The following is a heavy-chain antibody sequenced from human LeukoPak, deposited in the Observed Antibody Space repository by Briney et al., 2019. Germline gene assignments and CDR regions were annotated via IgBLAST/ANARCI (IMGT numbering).Heavy chain of an antibody. Sequence: GGSLRLSCAASGFTFSSYWMSWVHQAPGKGLGWVANIKQDESEKYYVDSVKGRFTISRDNAKNSLYLQMNNLRAEDTAVYYCARALDSSSSRYQAFEYWGQGTLVTVSS. CDR3: ARALDSSSSRYQAFEY. CDR1: GFTFSSYW. J-gene: IGHJ4*02. CDR2: IKQDESEK. V-gene: IGHV3-7*01. D-gene: IGHD2-2*01.